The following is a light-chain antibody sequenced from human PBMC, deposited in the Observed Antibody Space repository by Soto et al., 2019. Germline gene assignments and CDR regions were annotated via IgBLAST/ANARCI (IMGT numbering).Light chain of an antibody. CDR2: DVS. J-gene: IGLJ1*01. Sequence: QSALTQPRSVSGSPGQSVTISCTGTSSDVGGYKYVSWYQQHPGKAPKLMIYDVSKRPSGVPDRFSGSKSGNTASLTISGLQAEDEADYYCSSYAGRYTFVFGTGTKVTVL. V-gene: IGLV2-11*01. CDR1: SSDVGGYKY. CDR3: SSYAGRYTFV.